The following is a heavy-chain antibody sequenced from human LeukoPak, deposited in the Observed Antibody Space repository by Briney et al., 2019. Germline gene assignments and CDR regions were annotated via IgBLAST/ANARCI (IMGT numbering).Heavy chain of an antibody. CDR3: ARDNPPDY. V-gene: IGHV3-7*03. J-gene: IGHJ4*02. CDR2: IKQDGSEK. Sequence: GGSLRLSCAASGFTFSRYGMHWVRQAPGKGLEWVANIKQDGSEKSYVESVRGRFTISRDNAKNSLYLQLNSLRAEDTALYYCARDNPPDYWGQGTLVTVSS. CDR1: GFTFSRYG.